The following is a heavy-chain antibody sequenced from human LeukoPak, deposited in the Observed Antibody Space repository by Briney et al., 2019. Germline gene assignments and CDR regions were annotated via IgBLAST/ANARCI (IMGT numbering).Heavy chain of an antibody. CDR3: ARDPHYGDANYYFDY. CDR2: IISDGSST. CDR1: GFTFSSYW. V-gene: IGHV3-74*01. J-gene: IGHJ4*02. D-gene: IGHD4-17*01. Sequence: GGSLRLSCAASGFTFSSYWMHWVRQAPGKGLVWVSRIISDGSSTSYADSVKGRFTISRDNAENTLYLQMNSLRAEDTAVYYCARDPHYGDANYYFDYWGQGTLVTVSS.